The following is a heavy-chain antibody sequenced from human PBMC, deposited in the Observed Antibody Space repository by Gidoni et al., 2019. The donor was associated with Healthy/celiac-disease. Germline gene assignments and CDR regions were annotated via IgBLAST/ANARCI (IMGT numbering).Heavy chain of an antibody. V-gene: IGHV6-1*01. J-gene: IGHJ4*02. CDR1: GDSVSSTSAA. CDR2: TYYRSKWYN. CDR3: VWGSSWYYFDY. Sequence: QVQLQQSCPGLVKPSQTLPRTCAISGDSVSSTSAAWNWSRQSPSRGLEWLGRTYYRSKWYNDYAVSVKSRITINPDTSKNQFSLQLNSVTPEDTAVYYCVWGSSWYYFDYWGQGTLVTVSS. D-gene: IGHD6-13*01.